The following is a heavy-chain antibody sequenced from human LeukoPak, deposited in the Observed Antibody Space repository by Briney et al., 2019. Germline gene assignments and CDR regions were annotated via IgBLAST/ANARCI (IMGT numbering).Heavy chain of an antibody. Sequence: GGSLRLSCAASGFTFSSYAMSWVRQAPGKGLEWVSAISGSGGSTYYADSVKGRFTISRDNSKNTLYLQMNSLRAEDTAVYYCAKGGYCSSTICHYSFDYWGQGTLVTVSS. CDR1: GFTFSSYA. J-gene: IGHJ4*02. V-gene: IGHV3-23*01. CDR2: ISGSGGST. D-gene: IGHD2-2*01. CDR3: AKGGYCSSTICHYSFDY.